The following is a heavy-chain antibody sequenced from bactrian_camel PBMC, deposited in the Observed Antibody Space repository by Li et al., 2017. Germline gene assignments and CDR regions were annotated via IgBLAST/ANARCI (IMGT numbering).Heavy chain of an antibody. Sequence: HVQLVESGGGSVQAGGSLSISCTASMFTYSRLCMAWFRQTPGKEREVVASLDSDGTTYYADSVKGRFTISQDSAKNTVYLQMNNLQPDDTAMYFCAAGVYGGSWAQGQYRYWGQGTQVTVS. CDR1: MFTYSRLC. J-gene: IGHJ4*01. V-gene: IGHV3S9*01. CDR2: LDSDGTT. D-gene: IGHD6*01. CDR3: AAGVYGGSWAQGQYRY.